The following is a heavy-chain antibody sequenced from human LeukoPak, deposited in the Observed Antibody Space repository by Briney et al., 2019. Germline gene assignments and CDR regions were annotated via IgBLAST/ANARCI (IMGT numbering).Heavy chain of an antibody. Sequence: PGRSLRLSCAASGFTFSSYAMHWVRQAPGKGLEWVAVISYDGSNKYYADSVKGRFTISRDNSKNTLYLQMNSLRAEDTAVYYCAYNEGYSSSSWGQGTLVTVSS. D-gene: IGHD6-6*01. V-gene: IGHV3-30*04. J-gene: IGHJ4*02. CDR3: AYNEGYSSSS. CDR1: GFTFSSYA. CDR2: ISYDGSNK.